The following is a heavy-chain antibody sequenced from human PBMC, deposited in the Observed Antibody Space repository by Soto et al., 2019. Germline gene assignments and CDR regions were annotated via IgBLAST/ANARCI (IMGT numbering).Heavy chain of an antibody. CDR3: AKDLTAVADGY. V-gene: IGHV3-30*18. Sequence: QVQLVESGGGVVQPGRSLRLSCAASGFTFSSYGMHWVRQAPGKGLEWVAVISYDGSNKYYADSVKGRFTISRDNSKNTLYLQMNSLRAEDTAVYYCAKDLTAVADGYWGQGTLVTVSS. D-gene: IGHD6-19*01. CDR2: ISYDGSNK. J-gene: IGHJ4*02. CDR1: GFTFSSYG.